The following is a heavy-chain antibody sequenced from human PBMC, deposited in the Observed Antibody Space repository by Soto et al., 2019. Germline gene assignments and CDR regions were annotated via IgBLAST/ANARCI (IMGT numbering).Heavy chain of an antibody. D-gene: IGHD5-12*01. CDR1: GFTFSRYA. V-gene: IGHV3-64*01. J-gene: IGHJ4*02. Sequence: GGSLRLSCAASGFTFSRYAMYWVRQAPGKGLEYVSAINSNGGSTYYANSVKGRFTISRDNSKNTLYLQMGSLRAEDMAVYYCARGSGYDFDYWGQGALVTVSS. CDR3: ARGSGYDFDY. CDR2: INSNGGST.